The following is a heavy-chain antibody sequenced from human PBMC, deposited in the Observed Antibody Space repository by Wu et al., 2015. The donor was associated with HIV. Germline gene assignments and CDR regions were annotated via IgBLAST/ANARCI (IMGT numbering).Heavy chain of an antibody. CDR3: ARGYFYDGGYFFDS. CDR1: GGTFSSFA. D-gene: IGHD2-15*01. J-gene: IGHJ4*02. V-gene: IGHV1-69*05. CDR2: LTLIFGTS. Sequence: QVQLVQSGAELKKPGSAVKVSCKASGGTFSSFAISWVRQAPGQGLEWLGGLTLIFGTSIYAQNFQGRVSITTGESKGIAYMDLTSLRSEDTAVYYCARGYFYDGGYFFDSWGQGTLVTVSS.